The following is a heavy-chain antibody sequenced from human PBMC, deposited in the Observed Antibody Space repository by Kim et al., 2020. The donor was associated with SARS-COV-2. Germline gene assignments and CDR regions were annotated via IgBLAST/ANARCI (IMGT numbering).Heavy chain of an antibody. CDR1: GFSFEDYA. V-gene: IGHV3-9*01. J-gene: IGHJ6*02. CDR3: AKGNVGFLSFGMDA. D-gene: IGHD3-16*01. Sequence: GGSLRLSCAASGFSFEDYAMHWVRQGPGKGPEWVSGISRNGSATGYADSVKGRFTISRDNAKNSLYLEMSSLRAEDTALYFCAKGNVGFLSFGMDAWGPGATVIVSS. CDR2: ISRNGSAT.